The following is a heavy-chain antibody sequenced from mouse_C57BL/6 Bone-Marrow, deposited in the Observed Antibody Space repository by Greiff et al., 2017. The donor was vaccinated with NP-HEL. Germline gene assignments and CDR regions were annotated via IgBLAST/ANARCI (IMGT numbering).Heavy chain of an antibody. Sequence: EVQLQQSGAELVRPGASVKLSCTASGFNITDYYMHWVKQRPEQGLEWIGRIDPEDGDTEYAPKFQGKATMTADTSSNTAYLQLSILTSEDTAVYYCTTVIDYYSYDGDYYAMDYWGQGTSVTVSS. V-gene: IGHV14-1*01. CDR3: TTVIDYYSYDGDYYAMDY. D-gene: IGHD2-12*01. CDR1: GFNITDYY. J-gene: IGHJ4*01. CDR2: IDPEDGDT.